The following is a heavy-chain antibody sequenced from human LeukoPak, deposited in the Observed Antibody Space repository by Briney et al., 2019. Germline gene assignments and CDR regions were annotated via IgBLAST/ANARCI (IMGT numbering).Heavy chain of an antibody. V-gene: IGHV3-53*01. D-gene: IGHD3-3*01. Sequence: GGSLTLSCAASGFTVSSNYMSWVRQAPGRGLEGGSVIYCGGSTYYADSVKGRFTISRDKSKNTLYLQMNSLRAEHTAVYYCARGQAISYYDFWSASGWFDPWGQGNLVTVSS. J-gene: IGHJ5*02. CDR2: IYCGGST. CDR3: ARGQAISYYDFWSASGWFDP. CDR1: GFTVSSNY.